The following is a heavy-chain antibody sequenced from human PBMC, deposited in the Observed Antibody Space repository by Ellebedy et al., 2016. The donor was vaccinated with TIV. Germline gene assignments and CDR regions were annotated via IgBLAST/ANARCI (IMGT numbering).Heavy chain of an antibody. J-gene: IGHJ3*02. V-gene: IGHV4-59*08. CDR3: ARLGGQLAFDI. Sequence: SETLSLTCSVSGGSISDYYWHWIRQPPGKGLEWIGYVYYSGSTKYNASLRSRVTISVNTSKNEFSLNLSSASAADTAVYYCARLGGQLAFDIWGQGTMVTVSS. CDR1: GGSISDYY. CDR2: VYYSGST. D-gene: IGHD1-1*01.